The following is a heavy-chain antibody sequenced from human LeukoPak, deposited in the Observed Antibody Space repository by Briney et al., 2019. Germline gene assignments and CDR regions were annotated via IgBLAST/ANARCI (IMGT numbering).Heavy chain of an antibody. CDR2: INHSGST. D-gene: IGHD1-7*01. Sequence: SETLSLTCAAYGGSLSGYYWSWIRQPPGKGLEWIGEINHSGSTNYNPSLKSRVTISVDTSKNQFSLKLSSVTAADTAVYYCATISGTMGFDPWGQGTLVTVSS. CDR1: GGSLSGYY. J-gene: IGHJ5*02. V-gene: IGHV4-34*01. CDR3: ATISGTMGFDP.